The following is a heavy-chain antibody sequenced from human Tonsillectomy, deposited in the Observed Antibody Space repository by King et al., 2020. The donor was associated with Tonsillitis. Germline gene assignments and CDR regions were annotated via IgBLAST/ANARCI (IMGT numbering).Heavy chain of an antibody. Sequence: VQLVESGGGLVQPGGSLRLSCAASGFTFSSYWMSWVRQAPGKGLEWVANIKQDGSEKYYGDSVKGRFTISRDNAKNSLYLQMNSLRAEDTAVYYCARGGYDFWSGYSNSMDVWGQGTTVTVSS. V-gene: IGHV3-7*01. D-gene: IGHD3-3*01. CDR3: ARGGYDFWSGYSNSMDV. J-gene: IGHJ6*02. CDR1: GFTFSSYW. CDR2: IKQDGSEK.